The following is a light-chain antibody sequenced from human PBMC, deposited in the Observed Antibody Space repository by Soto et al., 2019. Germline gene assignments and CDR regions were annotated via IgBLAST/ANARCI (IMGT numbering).Light chain of an antibody. J-gene: IGKJ1*01. V-gene: IGKV3-20*01. CDR3: QQYGSSGT. Sequence: IVLTQSPCTLSLSPGERATLSCRASQSVGSSYLAWYQQKPGQAPRLLIYGASNRATGIPDRFSGSGSGTDFTLTISRLEPEDFAVYYCQQYGSSGTFGQGTKVDI. CDR1: QSVGSSY. CDR2: GAS.